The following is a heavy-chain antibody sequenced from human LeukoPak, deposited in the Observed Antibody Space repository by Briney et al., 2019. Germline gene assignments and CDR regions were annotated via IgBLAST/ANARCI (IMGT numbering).Heavy chain of an antibody. V-gene: IGHV1-2*02. CDR2: INPNSGDT. J-gene: IGHJ4*02. CDR1: GYTFTGYY. CDR3: ARSRYSSGWYQDY. Sequence: ASVKVSCKASGYTFTGYYMHWVRQAPGQGLEWMGWINPNSGDTNYAQKFQGRVTMTRDTSISTAYMELSRLRCDDTAVYYCARSRYSSGWYQDYWGQGTLVTVSS. D-gene: IGHD6-19*01.